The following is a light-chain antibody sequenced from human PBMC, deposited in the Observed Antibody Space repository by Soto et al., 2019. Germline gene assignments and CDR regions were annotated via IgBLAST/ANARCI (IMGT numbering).Light chain of an antibody. CDR3: QQNNNWPPVA. J-gene: IGKJ1*01. CDR1: QSVSSN. V-gene: IGKV3-15*01. Sequence: EIVMTQSPATLSVSPGERATLSCRASQSVSSNLAWYQQKPGQAPRLLIYGASTRATGIPARFSGSGSGTEFTLTISSLQSGDFAVYYCQQNNNWPPVAFGQGTKVEIK. CDR2: GAS.